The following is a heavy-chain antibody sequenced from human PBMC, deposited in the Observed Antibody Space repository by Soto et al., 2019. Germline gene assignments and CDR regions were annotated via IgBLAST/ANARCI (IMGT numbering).Heavy chain of an antibody. CDR3: ARDRGIYSSSWSDY. CDR2: ISAYNGNT. Sequence: ASLKVSCKASGYTFTSYGISWVRQAPGQGLEWMGWISAYNGNTNYARKLQGRVTMTTDTSTSTAYMELRSLRSDDTAVYYCARDRGIYSSSWSDYWGQGTLVTVSS. V-gene: IGHV1-18*01. D-gene: IGHD6-13*01. J-gene: IGHJ4*02. CDR1: GYTFTSYG.